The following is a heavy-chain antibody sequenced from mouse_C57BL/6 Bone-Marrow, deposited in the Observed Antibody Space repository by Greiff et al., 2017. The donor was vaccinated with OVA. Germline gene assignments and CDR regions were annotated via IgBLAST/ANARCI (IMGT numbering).Heavy chain of an antibody. CDR2: IWRGGST. CDR3: ARGRMVTTSYYFDY. D-gene: IGHD2-3*01. Sequence: QVQLQQSGPGLVQPSQSLSITCTVSGFSLTSYGVHWVRQSPGKGLEWLGVIWRGGSTDYNAAFISRLSISKDNSKSQVFFKMNSLQADDTAIYYCARGRMVTTSYYFDYWGQGTTLTVSS. J-gene: IGHJ2*01. CDR1: GFSLTSYG. V-gene: IGHV2-2*01.